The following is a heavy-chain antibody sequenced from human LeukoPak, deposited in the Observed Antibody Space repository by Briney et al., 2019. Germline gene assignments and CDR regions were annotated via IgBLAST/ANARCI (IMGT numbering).Heavy chain of an antibody. V-gene: IGHV1-69*13. Sequence: ASVKVSCKASGGTFSSYAISWVRQAPGQGLEWMGGIIPIFGTANYAQKFQGRVTITADESTSTAHMELSSLRSEDTAVYYCARALCESYSSTSCYMYYWGQGTLVTVSS. D-gene: IGHD2-2*02. J-gene: IGHJ4*02. CDR3: ARALCESYSSTSCYMYY. CDR1: GGTFSSYA. CDR2: IIPIFGTA.